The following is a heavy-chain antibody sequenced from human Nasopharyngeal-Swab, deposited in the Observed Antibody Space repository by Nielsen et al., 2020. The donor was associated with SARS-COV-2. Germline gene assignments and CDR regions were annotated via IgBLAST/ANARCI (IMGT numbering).Heavy chain of an antibody. CDR2: ISYDGSNK. Sequence: GESLNISCAASGFTFSTYGMHWVRQAPGKGLEWVAVISYDGSNKYYEDSVKGRFTISRDNSKNTLYLQMNSLRAEDTAVYYCAKDQEPVIVPAAMSPFDYWGQGTLVTVSS. D-gene: IGHD2-2*01. V-gene: IGHV3-30*18. J-gene: IGHJ4*02. CDR3: AKDQEPVIVPAAMSPFDY. CDR1: GFTFSTYG.